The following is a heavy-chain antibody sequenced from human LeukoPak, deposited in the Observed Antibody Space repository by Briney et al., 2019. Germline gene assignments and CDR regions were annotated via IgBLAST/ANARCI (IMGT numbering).Heavy chain of an antibody. Sequence: TLSLTCAVSGGSISSGGYSWSWIRQPPGRALEWLALIYWNDDKRYSPSLQSRLTITKDTSKNQVVLTMTNMDPVDTATYYCAHRLIAAPGAPGRYFDYWGQGTLVTVSS. D-gene: IGHD6-13*01. CDR2: IYWNDDK. CDR3: AHRLIAAPGAPGRYFDY. V-gene: IGHV2-5*01. CDR1: GGSISSGGYS. J-gene: IGHJ4*02.